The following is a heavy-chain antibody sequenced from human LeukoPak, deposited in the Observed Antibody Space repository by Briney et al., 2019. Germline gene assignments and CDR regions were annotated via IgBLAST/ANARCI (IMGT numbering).Heavy chain of an antibody. CDR2: INPSGGST. D-gene: IGHD6-19*01. V-gene: IGHV1-46*01. J-gene: IGHJ4*02. CDR3: ARAHALAGYDY. Sequence: ASVKVSCKASGYTFTSYYMHWVRQAPGQGLERMGIINPSGGSTSYAQKFQGRVTMTRDTSTSTVYMELSSLRSEDTAVYYCARAHALAGYDYWGQGTLVTVSS. CDR1: GYTFTSYY.